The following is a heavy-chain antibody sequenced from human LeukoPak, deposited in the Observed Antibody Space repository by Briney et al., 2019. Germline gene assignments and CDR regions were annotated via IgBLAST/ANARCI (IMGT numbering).Heavy chain of an antibody. CDR2: IRYDGTNK. CDR1: GFTFSSFG. V-gene: IGHV3-30*02. J-gene: IGHJ4*02. D-gene: IGHD2-15*01. Sequence: GGSLRLSCAASGFTFSSFGMHWVRQAPGQGLEWVAFIRYDGTNKYYADSVKGRFTISRDNSKNTLFLQMNSLRAEDTAIYYCAIWSNGSCYYWGQGTLVTVSS. CDR3: AIWSNGSCYY.